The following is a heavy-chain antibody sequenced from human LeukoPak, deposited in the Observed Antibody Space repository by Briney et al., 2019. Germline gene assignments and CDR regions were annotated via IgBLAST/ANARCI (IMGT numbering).Heavy chain of an antibody. Sequence: QAGGSLRLSCTASGFTFGDYAMSWVRQAPGKGLEWVGFIRSNPYGGTTEYAASVKGRFTISRDDTKRIAYLQMNSLKPEDTAVYYCTRDSLQNGYGDWGENDAFDIWGQGTMVTVSS. CDR3: TRDSLQNGYGDWGENDAFDI. CDR2: IRSNPYGGTT. J-gene: IGHJ3*02. CDR1: GFTFGDYA. D-gene: IGHD5-12*01. V-gene: IGHV3-49*04.